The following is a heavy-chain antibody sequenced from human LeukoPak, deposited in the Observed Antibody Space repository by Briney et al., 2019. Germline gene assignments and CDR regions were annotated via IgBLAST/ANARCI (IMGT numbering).Heavy chain of an antibody. V-gene: IGHV1-2*02. CDR2: INPNSGGS. CDR3: ARARDYYGSGSYRFYFDS. D-gene: IGHD3-10*01. CDR1: GYTFTGYY. J-gene: IGHJ4*02. Sequence: ASVKVSCKASGYTFTGYYMNWVRQAPGKGLEWMGWINPNSGGSNYAQKFHGRVTMTRDTSISTVYMELSRLRSDDTAVYYCARARDYYGSGSYRFYFDSWGQGTLVTVSS.